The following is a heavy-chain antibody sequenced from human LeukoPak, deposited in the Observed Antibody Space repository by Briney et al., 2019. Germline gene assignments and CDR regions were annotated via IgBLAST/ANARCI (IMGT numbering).Heavy chain of an antibody. D-gene: IGHD2-8*01. CDR2: INSDGSST. CDR3: ARFSELVLRGPFDP. V-gene: IGHV3-74*01. J-gene: IGHJ5*02. Sequence: QSGGSLRLSCAASGFTFSSYWMHWVRQAPGKGLVWVSRINSDGSSTNYADSVKGRFTISRDNAKNTLYLQMNSLRAEDTAVYYCARFSELVLRGPFDPWGQGTLVTVSS. CDR1: GFTFSSYW.